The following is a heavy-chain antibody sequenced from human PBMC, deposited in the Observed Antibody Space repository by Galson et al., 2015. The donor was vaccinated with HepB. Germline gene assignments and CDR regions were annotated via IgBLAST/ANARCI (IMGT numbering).Heavy chain of an antibody. CDR2: INPKSGTT. CDR3: ARQAFCNSTYCPKFFHH. CDR1: GYTFIDYY. J-gene: IGHJ1*01. Sequence: SVKVSCKASGYTFIDYYLHWVRQAPGKGLEWMGWINPKSGTTNYARRSRGRVTLTWDTSISTAYLELTRMTSDDTAVYYCARQAFCNSTYCPKFFHHWGQGTLVTVSS. V-gene: IGHV1-2*02. D-gene: IGHD2/OR15-2a*01.